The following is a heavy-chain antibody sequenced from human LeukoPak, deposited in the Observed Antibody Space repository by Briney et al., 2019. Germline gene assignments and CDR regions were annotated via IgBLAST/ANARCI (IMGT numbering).Heavy chain of an antibody. D-gene: IGHD6-19*01. V-gene: IGHV3-30*18. J-gene: IGHJ5*01. CDR2: ISYDGNAE. CDR3: AKDWGASGWYNWFDS. Sequence: GTSLRLSCEVSGFTISNHGMHWVRQASDKGLEWVAMISYDGNAEYYVDSVKGRLTISRDNSKNTLYLQMNSLTTEDTAIYYCAKDWGASGWYNWFDSWGREPRSPSPQ. CDR1: GFTISNHG.